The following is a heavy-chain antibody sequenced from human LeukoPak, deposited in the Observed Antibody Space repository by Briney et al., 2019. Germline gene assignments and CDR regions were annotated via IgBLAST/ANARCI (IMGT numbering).Heavy chain of an antibody. J-gene: IGHJ5*02. Sequence: ASVKVSCKASGYTFTNFYMHWVRQAPGQGLEWMGVINPSGGSTSYAQKFQGRVNMTRDTSTSTVYMELSSLRSEDTAVYYCARDDNGDNRFDPWGQGTLVTVSS. CDR1: GYTFTNFY. D-gene: IGHD4-17*01. CDR3: ARDDNGDNRFDP. V-gene: IGHV1-46*01. CDR2: INPSGGST.